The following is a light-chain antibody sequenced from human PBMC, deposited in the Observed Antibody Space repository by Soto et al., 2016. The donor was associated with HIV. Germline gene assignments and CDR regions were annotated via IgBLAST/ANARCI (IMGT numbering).Light chain of an antibody. CDR1: NIGTKS. J-gene: IGLJ1*01. V-gene: IGLV3-21*03. Sequence: SYELTQPPSVSLAPGKTARISCGGNNIGTKSVHWYQQKPGQAPVLVVYDDTDRPSGIPERFSAANSGNTATLTISRVEAGDEADYYCQVRHSSSAHYVFGPGTKVTVL. CDR2: DDT. CDR3: QVRHSSSAHYV.